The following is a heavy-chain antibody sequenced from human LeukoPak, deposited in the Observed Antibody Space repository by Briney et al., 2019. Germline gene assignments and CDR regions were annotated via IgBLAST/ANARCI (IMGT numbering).Heavy chain of an antibody. Sequence: RASETLSLTCTVSGGSISSYYWSWIRQPPGKGLEYIGYIYFSGSTNYNPSLKSRVTISVDTSKNQSSLKLSSVTAADTAVYYCARDGGKGWLWFDYWGQGTLVTVSS. V-gene: IGHV4-59*01. CDR2: IYFSGST. D-gene: IGHD3-9*01. CDR3: ARDGGKGWLWFDY. CDR1: GGSISSYY. J-gene: IGHJ4*02.